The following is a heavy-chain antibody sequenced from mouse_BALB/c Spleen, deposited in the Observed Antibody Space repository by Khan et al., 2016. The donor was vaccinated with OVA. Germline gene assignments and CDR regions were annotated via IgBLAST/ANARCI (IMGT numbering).Heavy chain of an antibody. CDR1: GYSITSDYA. CDR2: ISYSSST. CDR3: ARGRTY. Sequence: EVQLQESGPGLVKPSQSLSLTCTVTGYSITSDYAWNWIRQSPGNKLEWMGYISYSSSTSYHPSLKSRISLTRDTSKNQFFLQLNYVTTEDTATYYCARGRTYWGQGTSVTVSS. J-gene: IGHJ4*01. V-gene: IGHV3-2*02.